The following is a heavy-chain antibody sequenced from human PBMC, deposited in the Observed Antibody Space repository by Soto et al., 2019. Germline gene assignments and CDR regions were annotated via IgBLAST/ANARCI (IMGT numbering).Heavy chain of an antibody. V-gene: IGHV3-33*01. J-gene: IGHJ4*02. D-gene: IGHD3-3*01. CDR3: AREGGYDFWSAYDFDY. CDR1: GFTFSSYG. Sequence: QVQLVESGGGVVQPGRSLRLSCAASGFTFSSYGMHWVRQAPGKGLEWVAVIWYDGSNKYYADSVKGRFTISRDNSKNTLYLQMNSLRAEHTAVYYCAREGGYDFWSAYDFDYWGQGTLVTVSS. CDR2: IWYDGSNK.